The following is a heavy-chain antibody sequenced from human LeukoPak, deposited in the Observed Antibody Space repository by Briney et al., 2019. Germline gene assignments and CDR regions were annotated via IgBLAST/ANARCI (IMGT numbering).Heavy chain of an antibody. CDR2: IYYSGST. V-gene: IGHV4-39*01. J-gene: IGHJ4*02. CDR1: GGSISSSSYY. Sequence: PSETLSLTCTVSGGSISSSSYYWGWIRQPPGKGLEWIGSIYYSGSTYYNPSLKSRVTISVDTSKNQFSLKLSSVTAAGTAVYYCARRAPYGYVSDYWGQGTLVTVSS. D-gene: IGHD5-18*01. CDR3: ARRAPYGYVSDY.